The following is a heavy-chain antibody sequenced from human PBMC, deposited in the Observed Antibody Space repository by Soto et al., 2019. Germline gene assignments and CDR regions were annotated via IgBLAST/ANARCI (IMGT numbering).Heavy chain of an antibody. CDR3: ARCPKQTPRHSNSCFVPDY. D-gene: IGHD6-13*01. V-gene: IGHV1-2*02. J-gene: IGHJ4*02. CDR1: GYTFPDYY. CDR2: INPKRGVT. Sequence: QLHLVQSGAEVKKPGASVRVSCTASGYTFPDYYIHWVRQAPGQGLEWMGWINPKRGVTNSAQKFQGRITMTRNTSITTAYLELSSLRSDDTAVYYCARCPKQTPRHSNSCFVPDYWGKGSLVTFSS.